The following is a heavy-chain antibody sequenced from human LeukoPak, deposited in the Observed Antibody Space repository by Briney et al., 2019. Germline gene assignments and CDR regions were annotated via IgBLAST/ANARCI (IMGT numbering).Heavy chain of an antibody. D-gene: IGHD2-8*01. V-gene: IGHV3-30*02. Sequence: SGGSLRLSCPASGFTFSSYGMHWVRQAPGKGLEWVAFIRYDGSNKYYADSVKGRFTISRDNSKNTLYLQMNSLRAEDTAVYYCARDRVRYYYYYMDVWGKGTTVTVSS. CDR3: ARDRVRYYYYYMDV. CDR2: IRYDGSNK. CDR1: GFTFSSYG. J-gene: IGHJ6*03.